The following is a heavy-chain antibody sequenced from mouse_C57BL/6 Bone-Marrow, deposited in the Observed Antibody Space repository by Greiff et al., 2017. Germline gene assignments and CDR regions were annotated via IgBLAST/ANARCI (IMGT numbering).Heavy chain of an antibody. CDR2: IDPENGDT. CDR3: TTNLLWLRRRYYYAMDD. V-gene: IGHV14-4*01. D-gene: IGHD2-2*01. Sequence: VQLKESGAELVRPGASVKLSCTASGFNIKDDYMHWVKQRPEQGLEWIGWIDPENGDTEYASKFQGQDTITADTSSNTAYLQLSRLTSEDTAVYYCTTNLLWLRRRYYYAMDDWGQGTSVTVSS. CDR1: GFNIKDDY. J-gene: IGHJ4*01.